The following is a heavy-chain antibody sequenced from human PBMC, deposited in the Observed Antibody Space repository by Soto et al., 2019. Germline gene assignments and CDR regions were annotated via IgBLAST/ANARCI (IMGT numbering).Heavy chain of an antibody. CDR3: ARDRSGLSGSYSGNWFDH. CDR1: VGTFSSYA. J-gene: IGHJ5*02. CDR2: IIPIFGTA. V-gene: IGHV1-69*06. D-gene: IGHD1-26*01. Sequence: SVKVSCNASVGTFSSYAINCVRQAPGQGLEWMGGIIPIFGTANYAQKFQGRVTITADKSTSTAYMELSSLRSEDTAVYYCARDRSGLSGSYSGNWFDHWGQGKLVTVTS.